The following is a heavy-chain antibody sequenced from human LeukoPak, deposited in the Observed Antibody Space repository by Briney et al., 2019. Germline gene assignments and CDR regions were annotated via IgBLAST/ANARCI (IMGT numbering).Heavy chain of an antibody. CDR3: TRDPTLAARAYYYYYMDV. D-gene: IGHD6-6*01. J-gene: IGHJ6*03. Sequence: ASVKVSCKASGYTFTNYGISWVRQAPGQGLEWIGWINPNSGGTNYAQKFQGRVIMTRDTSISTAYMELGRLRSDDTAVYYCTRDPTLAARAYYYYYMDVWGKGTTVTVSS. V-gene: IGHV1-2*02. CDR1: GYTFTNYG. CDR2: INPNSGGT.